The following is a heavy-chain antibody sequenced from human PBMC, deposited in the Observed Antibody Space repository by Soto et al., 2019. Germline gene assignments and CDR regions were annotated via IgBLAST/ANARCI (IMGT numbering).Heavy chain of an antibody. CDR3: ANGIAAAGTRWFDP. CDR1: GGSFSGYY. J-gene: IGHJ5*02. CDR2: INHSGST. V-gene: IGHV4-34*01. D-gene: IGHD6-13*01. Sequence: QVQLQQWGAGLLKPSETLSLTCAVYGGSFSGYYWSWIRQPPGKGLEWIGEINHSGSTNYNPSLMRRVTVTVALSRTQVSPKMRPVTPAATAVDSCANGIAAAGTRWFDPWGQGTLVTVSS.